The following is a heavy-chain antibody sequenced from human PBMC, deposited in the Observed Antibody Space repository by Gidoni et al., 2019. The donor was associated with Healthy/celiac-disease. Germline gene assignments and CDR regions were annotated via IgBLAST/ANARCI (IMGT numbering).Heavy chain of an antibody. D-gene: IGHD2-8*01. CDR2: MNPNSGNT. V-gene: IGHV1-8*01. Sequence: QVQLVQSGAEVKKPGASVKVSCKASGYTFTSYDINWVRQATGQGLEWMGWMNPNSGNTGYAQKFQGRVTMTRNTSISTAYMELSSLRSEDTAVYYCARGHQIGEVVLMVYAPEPLFDIWGQGTMVTVSS. J-gene: IGHJ3*02. CDR3: ARGHQIGEVVLMVYAPEPLFDI. CDR1: GYTFTSYD.